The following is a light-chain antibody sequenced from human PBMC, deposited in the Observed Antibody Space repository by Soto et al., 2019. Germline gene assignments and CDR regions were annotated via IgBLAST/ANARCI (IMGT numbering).Light chain of an antibody. J-gene: IGLJ1*01. V-gene: IGLV2-11*01. CDR3: CSYGGSFYV. Sequence: QSALTQPHSVSGSPGQSVAISCSGTSSDVGGYNYVSWYQQHPGKAPKLIIFDVNKRPSGVPDRFSGSKSGSTASLTISGLQAEDEAYYYCCSYGGSFYVVGTGTKLTVL. CDR2: DVN. CDR1: SSDVGGYNY.